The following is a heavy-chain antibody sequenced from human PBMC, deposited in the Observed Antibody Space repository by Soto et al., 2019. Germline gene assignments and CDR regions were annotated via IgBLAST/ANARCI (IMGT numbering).Heavy chain of an antibody. Sequence: QVQLQESGPGLVKPSQTLSLTCTVSGGSISSGGYYWSWIRQHPGKGLEWIGYIYYSGSTYYNPSLKSRVTISVDTSKNQFSLKLSSVTAADTAVYYCARDARGGVGATTSYSYYYYGMDVWGQGTTVTVSS. J-gene: IGHJ6*02. D-gene: IGHD1-26*01. CDR2: IYYSGST. CDR1: GGSISSGGYY. CDR3: ARDARGGVGATTSYSYYYYGMDV. V-gene: IGHV4-31*03.